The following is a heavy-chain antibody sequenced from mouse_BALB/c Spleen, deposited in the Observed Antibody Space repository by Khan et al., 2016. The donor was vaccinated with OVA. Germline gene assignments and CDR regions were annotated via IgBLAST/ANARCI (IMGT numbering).Heavy chain of an antibody. V-gene: IGHV1-7*01. CDR2: INPSTGYT. CDR1: GYTFINYW. CDR3: ARRGLRWDFDY. D-gene: IGHD1-1*01. Sequence: QVQLQQSGAELAKPGASVKMSCKASGYTFINYWILWVKQRPGQGLEWIGYINPSTGYTEYNQNFKDKATLTADKASSTAYMQLSRLTSEDSAVDYCARRGLRWDFDYWGQGTTLTVSS. J-gene: IGHJ2*01.